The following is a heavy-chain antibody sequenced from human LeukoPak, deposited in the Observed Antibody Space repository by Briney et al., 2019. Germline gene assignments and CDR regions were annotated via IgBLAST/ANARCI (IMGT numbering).Heavy chain of an antibody. CDR2: INHSGST. CDR3: ARGRAVDY. CDR1: GGSFSGYY. Sequence: SETLSLTCAVYGGSFSGYYWSWIRQPPGKGLEWIGEINHSGSTNYNPSLKSRVTISVDTFKNQFSLKLSSVTAADTAVYYCARGRAVDYWGQGTLVTVSS. J-gene: IGHJ4*02. V-gene: IGHV4-34*01. D-gene: IGHD6-13*01.